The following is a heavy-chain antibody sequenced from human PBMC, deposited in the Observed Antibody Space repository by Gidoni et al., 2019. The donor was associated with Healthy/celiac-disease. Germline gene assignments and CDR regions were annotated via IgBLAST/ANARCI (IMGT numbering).Heavy chain of an antibody. CDR3: ARDLLVVVPAAIGWWFDP. CDR1: GSSIRSGYY. J-gene: IGHJ5*02. D-gene: IGHD2-2*02. CDR2: IYHSGST. V-gene: IGHV4-38-2*02. Sequence: QVQLQESGPGLVTPSEPLSLTCAVSGSSIRSGYYWGWIRQPPGKGLEWIGSIYHSGSTYYNPSLKSRVTISVDTSKNQFSLKLSSVTAADTAVYYCARDLLVVVPAAIGWWFDPWGQGTLVTVSS.